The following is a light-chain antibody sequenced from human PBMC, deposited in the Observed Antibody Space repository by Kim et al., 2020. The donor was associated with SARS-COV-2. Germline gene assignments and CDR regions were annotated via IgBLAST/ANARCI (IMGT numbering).Light chain of an antibody. Sequence: STLSASVGDRVTITCRASQSISSWLAWYQQKPGKAPKLLIYDASSLESGVPSRFSGSGSGTEFTLTISSLQPDDFATYYCQQSRTFGQGTKVEIK. CDR1: QSISSW. J-gene: IGKJ1*01. V-gene: IGKV1-5*01. CDR2: DAS. CDR3: QQSRT.